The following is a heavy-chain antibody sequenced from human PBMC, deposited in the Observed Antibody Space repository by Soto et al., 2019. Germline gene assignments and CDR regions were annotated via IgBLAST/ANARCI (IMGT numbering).Heavy chain of an antibody. Sequence: SETLSLTCTVSGGSISSYYWSWIRQPPGKGLEWIGYIYYSGSTNYNPSLKSRVTISVDTSKNQFSLKLSSVTAADTAVYYCARAWTPTIFEETKPYYFDYWGQGTLVTVSS. CDR3: ARAWTPTIFEETKPYYFDY. CDR1: GGSISSYY. D-gene: IGHD3-3*01. CDR2: IYYSGST. J-gene: IGHJ4*02. V-gene: IGHV4-59*01.